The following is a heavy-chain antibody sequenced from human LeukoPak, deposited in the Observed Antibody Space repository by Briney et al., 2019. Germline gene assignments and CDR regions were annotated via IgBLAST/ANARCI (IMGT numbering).Heavy chain of an antibody. D-gene: IGHD3-3*01. CDR2: INHSGST. J-gene: IGHJ4*02. CDR1: GGSFSGYY. V-gene: IGHV4-34*01. CDR3: ARDRGRLRFSDY. Sequence: SKTLSLTCAVYGGSFSGYYWSWIRQPPGKGLEWIGEINHSGSTNYNPSLKSRVTISVGTSKNQFSLKLSSVTAADTAVYYCARDRGRLRFSDYWGQGTLVTVSS.